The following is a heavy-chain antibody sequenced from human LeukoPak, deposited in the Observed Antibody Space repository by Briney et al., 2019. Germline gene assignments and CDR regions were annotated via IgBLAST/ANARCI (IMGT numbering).Heavy chain of an antibody. CDR1: GFTFNNYA. CDR3: ARAVTKGDFDY. V-gene: IGHV4-34*01. CDR2: INHSGST. J-gene: IGHJ4*02. Sequence: GSLRLSCVASGFTFNNYAMSWVRQPPGKGLEWIGEINHSGSTNYNPSLKSRVTISVDTSKNQFSLKLSSVTAADTAVYYCARAVTKGDFDYWGQGTLVTVSS. D-gene: IGHD4-17*01.